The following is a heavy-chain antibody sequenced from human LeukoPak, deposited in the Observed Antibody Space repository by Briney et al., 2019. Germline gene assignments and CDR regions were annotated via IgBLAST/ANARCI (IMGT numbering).Heavy chain of an antibody. CDR2: LKSETDGGTT. D-gene: IGHD6-13*01. J-gene: IGHJ4*02. V-gene: IGHV3-15*01. Sequence: PGGTLRLSCAASGVTFSNAWMSWVRHAPGKGLEWVCRLKSETDGGTTDYAAPVKGRFTISRDDSKNTLYLQMNSLKTEDTAVYYCTTDDSSSGRVFDYWGQGTLVTVSS. CDR1: GVTFSNAW. CDR3: TTDDSSSGRVFDY.